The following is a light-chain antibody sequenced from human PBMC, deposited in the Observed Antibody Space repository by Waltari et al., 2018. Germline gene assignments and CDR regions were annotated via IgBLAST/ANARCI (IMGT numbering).Light chain of an antibody. CDR1: VLAEKY. CDR3: HAAADNNWF. CDR2: KDT. V-gene: IGLV3-27*01. Sequence: YDLAQSFSVSVSPGQTATITCSGDVLAEKYVRWFQQRPGQAPTLILYKDTERPSGIPERFSGSSSGSTVTLTIRGALLEDEADYHCHAAADNNWFFGGGTKLTVL. J-gene: IGLJ2*01.